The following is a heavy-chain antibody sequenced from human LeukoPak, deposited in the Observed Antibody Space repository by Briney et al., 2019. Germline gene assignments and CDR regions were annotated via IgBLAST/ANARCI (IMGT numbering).Heavy chain of an antibody. CDR2: ISDSGTT. J-gene: IGHJ4*02. Sequence: SETLSLTCAVSRGSIINYYWTWVRQSAGKGLEWIGRISDSGTTDYNPSLRSRVVMSVDTSKNQFSLTLMSVTAADTAVYYCAGRTGHNLLGHWGQGIQVTVSS. V-gene: IGHV4-4*07. CDR1: RGSIINYY. D-gene: IGHD1-14*01. CDR3: AGRTGHNLLGH.